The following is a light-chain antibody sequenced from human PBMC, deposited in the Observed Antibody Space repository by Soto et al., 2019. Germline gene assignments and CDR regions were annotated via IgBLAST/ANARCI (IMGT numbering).Light chain of an antibody. J-gene: IGKJ4*01. V-gene: IGKV1-27*01. CDR2: AAS. CDR1: QGISNY. Sequence: DIQMTQSPSSLSASVGDRVTITCRASQGISNYLAWYQQKPGKVPKLLIYAASTLQSGVPSRFSGSGSGTDFTTTISSRQPEDVATYYCQKYNSAPPLTFGGGTKVEIK. CDR3: QKYNSAPPLT.